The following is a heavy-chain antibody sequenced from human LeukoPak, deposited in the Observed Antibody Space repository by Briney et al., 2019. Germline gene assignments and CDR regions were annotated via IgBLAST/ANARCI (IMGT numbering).Heavy chain of an antibody. CDR2: INTNTGNP. V-gene: IGHV7-4-1*02. CDR1: GYTFTSYA. Sequence: ASVKVSCKASGYTFTSYAMNWVRQAPGQGLEWMGWINTNTGNPTYAQGFTGRFVFSLDTSVSTAYLQISSLKAEDTAVYYCARDTSRQDTGHYYYYYMDVWGKGTTVTVSS. CDR3: ARDTSRQDTGHYYYYYMDV. J-gene: IGHJ6*03. D-gene: IGHD3-10*01.